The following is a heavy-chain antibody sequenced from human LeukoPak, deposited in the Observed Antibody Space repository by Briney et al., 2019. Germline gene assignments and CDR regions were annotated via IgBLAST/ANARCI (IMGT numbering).Heavy chain of an antibody. J-gene: IGHJ4*02. CDR2: ISSSGSTI. CDR1: GFTFSSYD. V-gene: IGHV3-48*03. CDR3: GCLHYYGSGSYYPFDY. D-gene: IGHD3-10*01. Sequence: PGGSLRLSCAASGFTFSSYDMTWVRQAPGKGLEWVSYISSSGSTIYYADSVKGRFTISRDNAKNSLYLQMNSLRAEDTAVYYCGCLHYYGSGSYYPFDYWGQGTLVTVSS.